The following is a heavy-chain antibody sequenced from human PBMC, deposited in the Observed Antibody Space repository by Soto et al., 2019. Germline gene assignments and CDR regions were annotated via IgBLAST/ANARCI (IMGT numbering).Heavy chain of an antibody. J-gene: IGHJ4*02. CDR1: GGTFSSYA. CDR2: IIPIFATA. Sequence: GASVKVSCKASGGTFSSYAISWVRQAPGQGLEWMGGIIPIFATANYAQKFQGRVTITADKSTSTAYMELSSLRSEDTAVYYCARVPQGYSYGSPKNYYFDYWGQGTLVTVSS. D-gene: IGHD5-18*01. CDR3: ARVPQGYSYGSPKNYYFDY. V-gene: IGHV1-69*06.